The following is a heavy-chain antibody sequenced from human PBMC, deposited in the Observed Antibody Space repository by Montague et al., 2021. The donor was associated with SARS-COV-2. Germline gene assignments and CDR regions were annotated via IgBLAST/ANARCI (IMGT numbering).Heavy chain of an antibody. D-gene: IGHD2-2*01. CDR2: INHSGST. Sequence: SETLSLTCAVYGGSFSGYYWSWIRQPPGKGLEWIGEINHSGSTNYNPSLKSRVTISVDTSKNQFSLKLSSVTAADTAVYFCARGFRPVVPAVLGVAFYYYFDMDVWGQGTTVTVSS. CDR3: ARGFRPVVPAVLGVAFYYYFDMDV. V-gene: IGHV4-34*01. J-gene: IGHJ6*02. CDR1: GGSFSGYY.